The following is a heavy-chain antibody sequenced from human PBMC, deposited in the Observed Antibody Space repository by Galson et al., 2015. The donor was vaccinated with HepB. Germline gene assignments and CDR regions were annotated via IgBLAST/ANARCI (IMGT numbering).Heavy chain of an antibody. CDR1: GYTLTELS. CDR3: ATDITMVRDDAFDI. Sequence: SVKDSCKVSGYTLTELSMHWVRQAPGKGLEWMGGFDPEDGETIYAQKFQGRVTMTEDTSTDTAYMELSSLRSEDTAVYYCATDITMVRDDAFDIWGQGTMVTVSS. J-gene: IGHJ3*02. D-gene: IGHD3-10*01. V-gene: IGHV1-24*01. CDR2: FDPEDGET.